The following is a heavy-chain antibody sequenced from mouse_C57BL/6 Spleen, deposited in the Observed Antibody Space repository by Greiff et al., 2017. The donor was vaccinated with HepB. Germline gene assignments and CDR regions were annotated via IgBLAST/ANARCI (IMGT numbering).Heavy chain of an antibody. V-gene: IGHV1-62-2*01. CDR1: GYTFTEYT. D-gene: IGHD1-1*01. CDR2: FYPGSGSI. Sequence: VMLVESGAELVKPGASVKLSCKASGYTFTEYTIHWVKQRSGQGLEWIGWFYPGSGSIKYNEKFKDKATLTADKSSSTVYMELSRLTSEDSAVYFCARHIYYYGSSCPFDYWGQGTTLTVAS. CDR3: ARHIYYYGSSCPFDY. J-gene: IGHJ2*01.